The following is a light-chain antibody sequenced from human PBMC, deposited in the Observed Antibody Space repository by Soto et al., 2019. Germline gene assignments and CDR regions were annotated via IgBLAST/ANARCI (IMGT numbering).Light chain of an antibody. CDR2: GAS. CDR1: QSVSSSY. V-gene: IGKV3-20*01. J-gene: IGKJ2*01. CDR3: QQYGSSYT. Sequence: EIVLTQSPATLSLSPGERATLSCRASQSVSSSYLAWYQQKPGQAPRLLIYGASSRATGIPDRFSGSGSRTDFTLTISGLEPEDFAVYYCQQYGSSYTFGQGTKLEIK.